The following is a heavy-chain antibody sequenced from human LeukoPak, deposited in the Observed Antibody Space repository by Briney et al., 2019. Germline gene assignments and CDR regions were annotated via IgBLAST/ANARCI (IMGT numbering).Heavy chain of an antibody. V-gene: IGHV4-39*07. Sequence: SETLSLTCTVSGGSISSSAYYWSWIRQPPGKGLEWIGEIYNSGSTIYNPSLKSRVTISVDTSKNQFSLNLISVTAADTAVYYCVRAYDYWGQGTLVTVSS. CDR2: IYNSGST. J-gene: IGHJ4*02. CDR3: VRAYDY. CDR1: GGSISSSAYY.